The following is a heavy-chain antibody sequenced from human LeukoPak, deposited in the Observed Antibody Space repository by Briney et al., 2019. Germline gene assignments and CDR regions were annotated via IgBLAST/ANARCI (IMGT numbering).Heavy chain of an antibody. Sequence: GGSLRLSCAASGFTFSSYSMNWVRQAPGKGLEWVSSISSSSSYIYYADSVKGRFTISRDNAKNSLYLQMNSLRAEDTAVYYCARGNSRGLGAFDIWGQGTIVTVSS. CDR3: ARGNSRGLGAFDI. CDR1: GFTFSSYS. D-gene: IGHD2/OR15-2a*01. CDR2: ISSSSSYI. J-gene: IGHJ3*02. V-gene: IGHV3-21*01.